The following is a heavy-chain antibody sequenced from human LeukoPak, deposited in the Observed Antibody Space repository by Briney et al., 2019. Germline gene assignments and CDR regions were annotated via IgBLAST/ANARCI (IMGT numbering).Heavy chain of an antibody. Sequence: SETLSLTCTVSGGSISSSSYYWGWIRQPPGKGLEWIGSIYYSGSTYYNPSLKSRATISVDTSKNQYSLKLSSVTAADTAVYYCARMGWQQRSQGSKFDYWGQGTLVTVSS. V-gene: IGHV4-39*01. D-gene: IGHD6-13*01. J-gene: IGHJ4*02. CDR3: ARMGWQQRSQGSKFDY. CDR2: IYYSGST. CDR1: GGSISSSSYY.